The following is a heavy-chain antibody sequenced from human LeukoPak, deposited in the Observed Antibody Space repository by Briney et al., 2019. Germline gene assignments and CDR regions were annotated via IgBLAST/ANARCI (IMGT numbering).Heavy chain of an antibody. CDR3: ARAGDYADDY. V-gene: IGHV3-30-3*01. CDR2: ILHVGSNT. J-gene: IGHJ4*02. D-gene: IGHD4-17*01. CDR1: GFTFSNYA. Sequence: GGSLRLSCAASGFTFSNYAMHWVRQAPGKGLEWVAVILHVGSNTYYTDSVKGRFTISRDNSKNTLYLQMNSLRTEDTAVYYCARAGDYADDYWGQGTLVTVSS.